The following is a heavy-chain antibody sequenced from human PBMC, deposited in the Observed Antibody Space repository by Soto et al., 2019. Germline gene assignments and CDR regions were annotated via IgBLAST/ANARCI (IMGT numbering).Heavy chain of an antibody. J-gene: IGHJ4*02. CDR2: IYYSGST. V-gene: IGHV4-30-4*01. D-gene: IGHD3-22*01. CDR1: GGSISSSDYY. CDR3: ARDHYDSSGGFDY. Sequence: PSETLSLTCTVSGGSISSSDYYWSWVRQPPGKGLEWIGYIYYSGSTYYNPSLKSRVTISVDTSKNQFSLKLSSVTAADTAVYYCARDHYDSSGGFDYWGQGTLVTVSS.